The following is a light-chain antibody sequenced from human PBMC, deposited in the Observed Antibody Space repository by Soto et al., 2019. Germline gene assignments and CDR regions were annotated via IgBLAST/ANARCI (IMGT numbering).Light chain of an antibody. CDR3: HQRAGWPPT. Sequence: EIVLTQSPGTLSLYPGKRATLSCRASQSISSSYLAWYQQRPGQAPRLLIYGASSRATGIPDRFSGSGSGTDFTLTINSLEPEDFAVYFCHQRAGWPPTFGGGTKVDIK. V-gene: IGKV3-20*01. J-gene: IGKJ4*01. CDR2: GAS. CDR1: QSISSSY.